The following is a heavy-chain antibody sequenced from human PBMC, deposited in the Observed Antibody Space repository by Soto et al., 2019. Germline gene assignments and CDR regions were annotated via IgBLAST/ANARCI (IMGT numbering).Heavy chain of an antibody. V-gene: IGHV4-59*01. CDR2: VYSSGST. D-gene: IGHD1-1*01. J-gene: IGHJ4*02. Sequence: PSETLSLTCTFSGGSISPYYWSWIRQPPGKGLEWIGYVYSSGSTSYNPSLKSRVSISVDTSNNQFSLKLTSVTAADTAVYFCASSLGGQLAPFDYWGQGTLVTVSS. CDR1: GGSISPYY. CDR3: ASSLGGQLAPFDY.